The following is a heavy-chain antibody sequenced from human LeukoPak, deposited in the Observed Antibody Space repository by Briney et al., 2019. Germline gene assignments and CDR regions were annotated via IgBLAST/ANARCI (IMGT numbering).Heavy chain of an antibody. CDR1: GYTLTELS. D-gene: IGHD2-2*02. CDR3: ATGPPYCSSTSCDTFDY. V-gene: IGHV1-24*01. Sequence: ASVTVSCKVSGYTLTELSMHWVRQAPGKGLEWMGGFDPEDGETIYAQKFQGRVTMTEDTSTDTAYMELSSLRSEDTAVYYCATGPPYCSSTSCDTFDYWGQGTLVTVSS. J-gene: IGHJ4*02. CDR2: FDPEDGET.